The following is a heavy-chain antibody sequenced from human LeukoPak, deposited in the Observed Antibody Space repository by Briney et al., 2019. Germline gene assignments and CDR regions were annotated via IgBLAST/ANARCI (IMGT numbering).Heavy chain of an antibody. CDR1: GGSISSYY. CDR2: IYYSGST. V-gene: IGHV4-59*08. CDR3: ARVSQRWLQLRGWGEFDY. J-gene: IGHJ4*02. D-gene: IGHD5-24*01. Sequence: PSETLSLTCTVSGGSISSYYWSWIRQPPGKGLEWIGYIYYSGSTNYNPSLKSRVTISVDTSKNQFSLKLSSVTAADTAVYYCARVSQRWLQLRGWGEFDYWGQGTLVAVSS.